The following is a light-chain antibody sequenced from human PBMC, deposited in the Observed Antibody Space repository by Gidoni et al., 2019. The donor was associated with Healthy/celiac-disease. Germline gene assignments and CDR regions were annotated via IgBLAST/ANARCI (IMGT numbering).Light chain of an antibody. Sequence: IVLTQSPGTLSLSPGERATLSCRASQSVSSSYLAWYQQTPGQAPRLRIYGASSRATGIPDRFSGSGSGKDFTLTISRLEPEDCAVYYWQQYGSSLLTFGGGTKVEIK. CDR3: QQYGSSLLT. CDR1: QSVSSSY. J-gene: IGKJ4*01. CDR2: GAS. V-gene: IGKV3-20*01.